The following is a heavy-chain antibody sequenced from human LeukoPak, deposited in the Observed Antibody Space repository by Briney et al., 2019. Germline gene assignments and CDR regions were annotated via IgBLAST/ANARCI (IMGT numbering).Heavy chain of an antibody. V-gene: IGHV4-59*01. CDR3: ARGRGSLTY. Sequence: SETLSLTCTVSGGSISLYYWSWIRQPPRKGLEWIGYFYDTRSPKYNPSLERRVTISVDMSRNQFSLTLTSLTAADTAVYYCARGRGSLTYWGQGTLATVSS. CDR2: FYDTRSP. CDR1: GGSISLYY. J-gene: IGHJ4*02. D-gene: IGHD3-10*01.